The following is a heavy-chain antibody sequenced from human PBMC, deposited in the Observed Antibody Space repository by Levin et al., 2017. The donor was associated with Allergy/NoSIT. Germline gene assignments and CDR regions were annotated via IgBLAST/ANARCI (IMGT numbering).Heavy chain of an antibody. V-gene: IGHV1-46*01. D-gene: IGHD3-10*01. CDR1: GYTFTSFY. Sequence: KISCKASGYTFTSFYMHWVRQAPGQGLEWMGIINPSGGSTSYAQKFQGRVTMTRDTSTSTVYMELSSLRSEDTAVYYCARDYLGLGITSDYWGQGTLVTVSS. CDR3: ARDYLGLGITSDY. CDR2: INPSGGST. J-gene: IGHJ4*02.